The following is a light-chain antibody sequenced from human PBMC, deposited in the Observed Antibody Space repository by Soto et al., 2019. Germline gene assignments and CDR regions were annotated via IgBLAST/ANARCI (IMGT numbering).Light chain of an antibody. CDR3: QQYKSYST. CDR2: DAS. CDR1: QSLNTR. J-gene: IGKJ1*01. V-gene: IGKV1-5*01. Sequence: DIQLTQSPSTLSASFVYRVTLTCRASQSLNTRLAWYQQRPGKAPKLLIYDASTLESGVPSRFSGGGSGTEFTLTINNLQPDDLATYICQQYKSYSTFGRGTKVDIK.